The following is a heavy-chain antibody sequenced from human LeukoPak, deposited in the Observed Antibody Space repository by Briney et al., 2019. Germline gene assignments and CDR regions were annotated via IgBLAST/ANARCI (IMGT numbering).Heavy chain of an antibody. J-gene: IGHJ4*02. V-gene: IGHV3-64*01. CDR3: ARGSRGPDH. CDR1: GFTFTTYS. Sequence: GGSLRLSCAASGFTFTTYSMYWVRQAAGKGLEYVSAITPTGGTTYYANSIKGRFTISRDTSKDTLYLQVGSLRPEDMAVYYCARGSRGPDHWGQGTLVTVSS. D-gene: IGHD3-10*01. CDR2: ITPTGGTT.